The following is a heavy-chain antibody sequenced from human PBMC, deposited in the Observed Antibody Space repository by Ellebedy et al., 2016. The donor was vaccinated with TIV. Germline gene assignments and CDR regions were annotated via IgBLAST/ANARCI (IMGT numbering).Heavy chain of an antibody. CDR3: VKAMIVELAGYGMDV. Sequence: GGSLRLSXAPSGFTFTSYAMSWVRQAPGKGLEWVSGISGSGGSTYYADSVKGRFTISRDNSKNTLYLQMNSLRAEDTAIYYCVKAMIVELAGYGMDVWGQGTTVTVSS. V-gene: IGHV3-23*01. J-gene: IGHJ6*02. CDR1: GFTFTSYA. CDR2: ISGSGGST. D-gene: IGHD3-22*01.